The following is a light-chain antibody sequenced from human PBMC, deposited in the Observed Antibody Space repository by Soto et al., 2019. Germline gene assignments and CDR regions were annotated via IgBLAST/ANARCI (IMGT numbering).Light chain of an antibody. V-gene: IGKV3-20*01. J-gene: IGKJ4*01. Sequence: EIVFTQSPGTLSLSPGERATLSCRASQSVSSSYLAWYQQKPGQAPRLLIYGASSRATGIPDRFSGSGSGTDFTLTISRLEPEDFAVYYCQQFATFGGGTKV. CDR1: QSVSSSY. CDR2: GAS. CDR3: QQFAT.